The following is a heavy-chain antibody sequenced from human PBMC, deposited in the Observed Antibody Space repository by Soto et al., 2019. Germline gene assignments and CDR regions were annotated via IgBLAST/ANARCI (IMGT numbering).Heavy chain of an antibody. V-gene: IGHV1-18*01. CDR2: ISAYNGNT. J-gene: IGHJ6*02. Sequence: ASVKVSFKASGYTFTSYGISWVRQAPGQGLEWMGWISAYNGNTNYAQKLQGRVTMTTDTSTSTAYMELRSLRSDDTAVYYCARTQQWLVGRYYYGMDVWGQGTTVTVSS. CDR3: ARTQQWLVGRYYYGMDV. D-gene: IGHD6-19*01. CDR1: GYTFTSYG.